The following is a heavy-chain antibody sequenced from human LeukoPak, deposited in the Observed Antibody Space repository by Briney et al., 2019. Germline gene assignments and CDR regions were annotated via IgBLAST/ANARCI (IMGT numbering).Heavy chain of an antibody. V-gene: IGHV3-23*01. CDR3: AKAQRLTDDYYYMDV. D-gene: IGHD6-25*01. CDR2: ISGSGGST. Sequence: GGSLRLSCAASGFTFSSYALSWVRQAPGKGLEWVSSISGSGGSTFYADSVKGRFTISRDNSKNTLYLQMDGLRAEDTAVHYCAKAQRLTDDYYYMDVWGRGTTVTVSS. J-gene: IGHJ6*03. CDR1: GFTFSSYA.